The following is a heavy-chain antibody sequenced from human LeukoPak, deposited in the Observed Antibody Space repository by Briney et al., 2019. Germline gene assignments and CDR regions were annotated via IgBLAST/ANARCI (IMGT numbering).Heavy chain of an antibody. CDR1: GGSISSSSYY. J-gene: IGHJ4*02. CDR3: ARSGWSPWIDY. Sequence: SETLSLTCTVSGGSISSSSYYWGWIRQPPGKGLEWIGSIYYSGSTYYNPSLKSRVTISVDTSKNQFSLKLSSVTAADTAVYYCARSGWSPWIDYWGQGTLVTVSS. CDR2: IYYSGST. D-gene: IGHD2-15*01. V-gene: IGHV4-39*07.